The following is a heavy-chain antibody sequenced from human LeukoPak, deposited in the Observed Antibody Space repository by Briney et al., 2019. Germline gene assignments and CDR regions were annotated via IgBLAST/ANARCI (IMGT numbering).Heavy chain of an antibody. CDR2: IYYSGST. CDR1: GGSLSSYY. Sequence: PSETLSLTCPGSGGSLSSYYWSWLRQPPGKGLEWIGYIYYSGSTNYNPSLKSRVTISVDTSKNQFSLKLSSVTAADTAVYYCARDNYYYGSGSYYTSLWFDHWGQGTLVTVSS. D-gene: IGHD3-10*01. J-gene: IGHJ5*02. V-gene: IGHV4-59*12. CDR3: ARDNYYYGSGSYYTSLWFDH.